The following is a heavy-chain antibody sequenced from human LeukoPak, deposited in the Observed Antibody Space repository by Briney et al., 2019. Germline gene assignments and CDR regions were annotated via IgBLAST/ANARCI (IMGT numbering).Heavy chain of an antibody. Sequence: PGRSLRLSCAASGFTFADYATHWVRDAPGKGLEWVSGICWNSGGIGYADSVKGRFTISRDNAKNSLYLQMNSLRAEDVALYYCAKSTRPNWGRRNAFDIWGQGTMVTVSS. CDR1: GFTFADYA. J-gene: IGHJ3*02. CDR3: AKSTRPNWGRRNAFDI. CDR2: ICWNSGGI. D-gene: IGHD7-27*01. V-gene: IGHV3-9*03.